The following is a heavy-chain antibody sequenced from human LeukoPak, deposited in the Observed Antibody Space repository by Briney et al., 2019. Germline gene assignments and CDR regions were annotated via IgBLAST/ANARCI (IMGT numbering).Heavy chain of an antibody. CDR2: IYYSGST. Sequence: PSETLSLTCTVSGGSISGYYWSWIRQPPGKGLEWIGFIYYSGSTNYNPSLKSRVTISVDTSKNQFPLKLSSVTAADTAVYYCARARSSGKRHNWFDPWGQGTLVTVSS. D-gene: IGHD6-19*01. CDR1: GGSISGYY. V-gene: IGHV4-59*01. J-gene: IGHJ5*02. CDR3: ARARSSGKRHNWFDP.